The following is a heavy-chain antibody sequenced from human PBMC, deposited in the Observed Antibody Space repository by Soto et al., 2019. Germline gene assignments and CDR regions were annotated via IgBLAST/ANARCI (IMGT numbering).Heavy chain of an antibody. Sequence: VQLLESGPGLVTPSETLSLTCSVFDGALTSGDYDWSWIRQHPGKGLQWIGSVFANGLTDYDPSVPRRVSISLDTIRNKVSLRITSATVADTAVYYCAGRSLSFDFWGQGDLVTVSS. CDR1: DGALTSGDYD. J-gene: IGHJ4*02. CDR3: AGRSLSFDF. D-gene: IGHD6-6*01. V-gene: IGHV4-31*03. CDR2: VFANGLT.